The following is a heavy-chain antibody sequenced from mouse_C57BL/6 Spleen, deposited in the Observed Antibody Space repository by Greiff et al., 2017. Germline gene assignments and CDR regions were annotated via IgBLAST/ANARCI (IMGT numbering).Heavy chain of an antibody. V-gene: IGHV1-55*01. CDR1: GYTFTSYW. CDR3: ARGKFYDGYYDY. D-gene: IGHD2-3*01. Sequence: QVQLQQPGAELVQPGASVKMSCKASGYTFTSYWITWVKQRPGPGLEWIGDIYPGSGSTNYNETFNSKATLTVDTSSSTAYMQLSSLTSEDSAVYYWARGKFYDGYYDYWGQGTTLTVSS. CDR2: IYPGSGST. J-gene: IGHJ2*01.